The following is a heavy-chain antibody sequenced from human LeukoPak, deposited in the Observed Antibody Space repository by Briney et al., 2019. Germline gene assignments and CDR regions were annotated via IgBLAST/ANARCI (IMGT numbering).Heavy chain of an antibody. CDR2: TSYSVST. Sequence: SETLSLTCTVSGGSISGSCCYWGWIRQTPGKDLEWIGSTSYSVSTHYNPSFKSRVTVSVDTSKNLFFLNLSSVTAADTAVYYCSRTTGDSAIIAAHWGQGTLVTVSS. CDR1: GGSISGSCCY. V-gene: IGHV4-39*01. D-gene: IGHD3-16*01. J-gene: IGHJ4*02. CDR3: SRTTGDSAIIAAH.